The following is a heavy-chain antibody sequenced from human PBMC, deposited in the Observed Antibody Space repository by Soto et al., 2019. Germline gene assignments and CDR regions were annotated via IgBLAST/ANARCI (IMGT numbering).Heavy chain of an antibody. Sequence: SVKVSCKASGYTFTGYYMHWVRQAPGQGLEWMGWISPNSGGTNYAQKFQGWVTMTRDTSISTAYMELSRLRSDDTAVYYCARDGGYSGYDTAPHDAFDIWGQGTMVTVSS. J-gene: IGHJ3*02. CDR2: ISPNSGGT. CDR3: ARDGGYSGYDTAPHDAFDI. CDR1: GYTFTGYY. V-gene: IGHV1-2*04. D-gene: IGHD5-12*01.